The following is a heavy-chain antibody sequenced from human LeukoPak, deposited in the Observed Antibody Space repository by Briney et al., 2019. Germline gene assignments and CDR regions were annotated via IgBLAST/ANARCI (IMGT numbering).Heavy chain of an antibody. Sequence: PSQTLSLTCVVSGGSISSGGYSWTWIRRPPGKGLEWIGSIYHSGSTYYNPSLKSRVTISVDTSKNQFSLKLSSVTAADTAVYYCAREGANSDIVATIPLLDAFDIWGQGTMVTVSS. CDR3: AREGANSDIVATIPLLDAFDI. D-gene: IGHD5-12*01. CDR2: IYHSGST. CDR1: GGSISSGGYS. J-gene: IGHJ3*02. V-gene: IGHV4-30-2*03.